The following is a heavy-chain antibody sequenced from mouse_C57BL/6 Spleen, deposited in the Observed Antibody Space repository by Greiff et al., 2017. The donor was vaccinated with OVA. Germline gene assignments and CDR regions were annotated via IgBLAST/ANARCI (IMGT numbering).Heavy chain of an antibody. J-gene: IGHJ2*01. Sequence: VKLVESGPELVQPGASVKISCKASGYAFSSSWMNWVKQRPGKGLEWIGRIYPGDGDTNYNGKFKGKATLTADKSSSTAYMQLSSLTSEDSAVYFCARWFPLDYWGKGTTLTVSS. D-gene: IGHD2-2*01. V-gene: IGHV1-82*01. CDR1: GYAFSSSW. CDR2: IYPGDGDT. CDR3: ARWFPLDY.